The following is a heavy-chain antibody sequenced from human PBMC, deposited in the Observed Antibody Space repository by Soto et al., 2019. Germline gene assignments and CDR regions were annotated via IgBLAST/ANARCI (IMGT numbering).Heavy chain of an antibody. CDR1: GGSISSGGYY. CDR2: IYYSGST. Sequence: SETLSLTCTVSGGSISSGGYYWSWIRQHPGKGLEWIGYIYYSGSTYYNPSLKSRVTISVDTSKNQFSLKLSSVTAADTAVYYCARDYSIAVADHYYYGMDVWGQGTTVTVSS. V-gene: IGHV4-31*03. CDR3: ARDYSIAVADHYYYGMDV. D-gene: IGHD6-19*01. J-gene: IGHJ6*02.